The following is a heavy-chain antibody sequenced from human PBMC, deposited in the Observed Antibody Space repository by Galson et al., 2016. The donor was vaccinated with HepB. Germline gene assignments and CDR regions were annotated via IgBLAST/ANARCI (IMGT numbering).Heavy chain of an antibody. CDR1: GYTLSELS. D-gene: IGHD3-16*01. CDR2: FDPEDGET. V-gene: IGHV1-24*01. CDR3: ATLVGVSQNHYYYGLDV. Sequence: SVKVSCKVSGYTLSELSVHWVRQAPGKGLEWMGGFDPEDGETIYAQKFQDIVTMTEDTSTGTAYMQLNSLRSEDTAVYYCATLVGVSQNHYYYGLDVWGQGTTVTVSS. J-gene: IGHJ6*02.